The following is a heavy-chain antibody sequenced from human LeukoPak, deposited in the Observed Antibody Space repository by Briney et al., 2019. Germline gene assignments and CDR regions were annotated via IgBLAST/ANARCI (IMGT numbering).Heavy chain of an antibody. D-gene: IGHD3-22*01. CDR3: ARVPYDSSGYYFDY. V-gene: IGHV1-18*01. CDR2: ISAYNGNT. Sequence: ASVKVSCKASGYTFTSYGISWVRQAPGQGLEWMGWISAYNGNTNYAQKLQSRVTMTTDTSTSTAYMELRSLRSDDTAVYYCARVPYDSSGYYFDYWGQGTLVTVSS. CDR1: GYTFTSYG. J-gene: IGHJ4*02.